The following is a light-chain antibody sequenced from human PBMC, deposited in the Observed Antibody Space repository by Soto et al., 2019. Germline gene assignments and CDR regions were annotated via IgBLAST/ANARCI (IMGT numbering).Light chain of an antibody. J-gene: IGKJ1*01. Sequence: EIVLTQSPATLSLSPGERATLSCRASQSVSSYLACYQQKPGQAPRLLIYDASNRATGIPARFSGSGSGTDFTLTISSLEPEDFAVYYCQQRSNWPSTWTFGQGTKVEIK. V-gene: IGKV3-11*01. CDR1: QSVSSY. CDR2: DAS. CDR3: QQRSNWPSTWT.